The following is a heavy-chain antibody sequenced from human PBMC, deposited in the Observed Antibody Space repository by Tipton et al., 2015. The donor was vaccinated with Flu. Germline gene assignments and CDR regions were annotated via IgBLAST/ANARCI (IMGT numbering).Heavy chain of an antibody. CDR1: GGSISSGGYY. V-gene: IGHV4-31*03. J-gene: IGHJ3*02. CDR2: IYYSGST. D-gene: IGHD2-21*02. Sequence: TLSLTCTVSGGSISSGGYYWSWIRQHPGKGLEWIGYIYYSGSTYYNPSLKSRVTISVDTSKSQFSLKLSSVTAADTAVYYCARSCGGDRGEDHDAFDIWGQGTMVTVSS. CDR3: ARSCGGDRGEDHDAFDI.